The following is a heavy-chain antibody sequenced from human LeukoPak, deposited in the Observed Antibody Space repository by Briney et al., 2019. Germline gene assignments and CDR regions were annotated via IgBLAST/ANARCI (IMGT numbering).Heavy chain of an antibody. V-gene: IGHV4-39*01. CDR1: GGSISSSSYY. D-gene: IGHD3-9*01. CDR3: ANQRYFDWLLYYFDY. CDR2: IYYSGST. J-gene: IGHJ4*02. Sequence: PSETLSLTCTVSGGSISSSSYYWGWIRQPPGKALEWIGSIYYSGSTYHNRSLKSRVTISVDTSKNQFSLKLSSVTAADTAVYYCANQRYFDWLLYYFDYWGQGTLVTVSS.